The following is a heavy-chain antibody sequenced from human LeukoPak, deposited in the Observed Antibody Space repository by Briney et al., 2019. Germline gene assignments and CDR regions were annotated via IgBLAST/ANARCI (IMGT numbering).Heavy chain of an antibody. CDR3: AKEGNYYGTDY. CDR2: ISGSGTTT. V-gene: IGHV3-23*01. CDR1: GFTFSSYA. J-gene: IGHJ4*02. Sequence: GGSLRLSCAASGFTFSSYAMSWVRQAPGKGLEWVSAISGSGTTTYYADSVKGRFTISRDSSKNTLYLQMNSLRAEDTAVYYCAKEGNYYGTDYWGQGTLVTVSS. D-gene: IGHD1-26*01.